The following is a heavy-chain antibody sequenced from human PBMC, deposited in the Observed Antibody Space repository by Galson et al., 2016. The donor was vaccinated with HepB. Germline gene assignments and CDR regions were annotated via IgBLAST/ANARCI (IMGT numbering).Heavy chain of an antibody. D-gene: IGHD7-27*01. CDR3: ALLGRSLGTWYLDH. V-gene: IGHV5-10-1*01. CDR2: IDPSDSYT. Sequence: QSGAEVKKPGESLRISCEGSGYIFNTYWINWVRQMPGKGLEWVGSIDPSDSYTKYSPSFQGHVTISVDKSISTAYLQWSTLKASDTAMYYCALLGRSLGTWYLDHWGRGTLVTVSS. CDR1: GYIFNTYW. J-gene: IGHJ2*01.